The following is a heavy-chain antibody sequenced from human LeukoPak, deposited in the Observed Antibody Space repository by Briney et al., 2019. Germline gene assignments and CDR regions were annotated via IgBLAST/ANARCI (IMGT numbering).Heavy chain of an antibody. V-gene: IGHV1-2*02. J-gene: IGHJ5*02. CDR2: INPNSGGT. CDR3: ARGNPSVASAPGGGRDNWFDP. Sequence: ASVKVSCKASGHTFAAYYMHWVRQAPGQGLEWMGWINPNSGGTNYAQKFQGRVTMTRDTSISTGYMELSRLKSDDTAVYYCARGNPSVASAPGGGRDNWFDPWGQGTLVTVSS. D-gene: IGHD4-23*01. CDR1: GHTFAAYY.